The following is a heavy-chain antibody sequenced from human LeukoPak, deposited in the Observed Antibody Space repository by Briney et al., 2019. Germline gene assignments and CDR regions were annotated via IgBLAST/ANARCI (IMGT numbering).Heavy chain of an antibody. CDR2: IRYDGSNK. Sequence: PGGSLRLSCAASGLTFRSYGMHWVRQAPGKGLEWVAFIRYDGSNKYYADSVKGRFTISRDNSKNTLYLQMNSLRAEDTAVYYCAKEDHIVFDYWGQGTLVTVSS. J-gene: IGHJ4*02. CDR3: AKEDHIVFDY. V-gene: IGHV3-30*02. CDR1: GLTFRSYG. D-gene: IGHD2-21*01.